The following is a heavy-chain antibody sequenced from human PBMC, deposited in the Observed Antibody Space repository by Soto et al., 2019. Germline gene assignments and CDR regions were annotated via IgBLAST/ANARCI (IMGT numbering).Heavy chain of an antibody. Sequence: PWETLSLTCTVSSGSISSYYWSWIRQPPGKGLEWIGYIYYSGSTYYNPSLKSRVTISVDTSKNQFSLKLSSVTAADTAVYYCAREVATITFGGMDVWGQGTTVTVSS. CDR1: SGSISSYY. CDR3: AREVATITFGGMDV. D-gene: IGHD5-12*01. CDR2: IYYSGST. V-gene: IGHV4-59*12. J-gene: IGHJ6*02.